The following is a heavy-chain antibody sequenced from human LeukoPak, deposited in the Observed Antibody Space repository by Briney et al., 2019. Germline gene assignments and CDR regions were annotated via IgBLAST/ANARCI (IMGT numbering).Heavy chain of an antibody. J-gene: IGHJ4*02. CDR1: GGTFSSYI. CDR2: IIPILGIA. CDR3: ATDRRGSYYFDY. Sequence: ASVKVSCKASGGTFSSYIISWVRQAPGQGLEWMGRIIPILGIANYAQKFQGRVTMTEDTSTDTAYMELSSLRSEDTAVYYCATDRRGSYYFDYWGQGTLVTVSS. V-gene: IGHV1-69*04. D-gene: IGHD1-26*01.